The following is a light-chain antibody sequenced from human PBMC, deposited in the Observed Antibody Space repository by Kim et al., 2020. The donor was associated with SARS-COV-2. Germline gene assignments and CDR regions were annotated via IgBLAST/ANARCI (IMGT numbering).Light chain of an antibody. Sequence: LSPGESATPSCGASQSITSNYFAWYQQTPGQGHTLLILCASTRDAGIPDRFSASGSGTDFTLTISRLVPEDFAVYYCHEYDTSPQAFGQGTKLELK. CDR3: HEYDTSPQA. V-gene: IGKV3-20*01. CDR2: CAS. CDR1: QSITSNY. J-gene: IGKJ2*01.